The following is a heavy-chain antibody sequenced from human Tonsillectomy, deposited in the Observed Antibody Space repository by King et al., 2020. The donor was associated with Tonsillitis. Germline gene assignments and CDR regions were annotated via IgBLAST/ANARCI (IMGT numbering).Heavy chain of an antibody. Sequence: VQLVESGGGLVQPGGSLRLSCAASGFTFSSYAMSWVRQAPGKGLEWVSAISGSGGSIYYADSVKGRFTISRDNSKNTLYLQVNSLRAEDTAVYYCAKEYYDILTGYYAHPFDYWGQGTLVTVSS. J-gene: IGHJ4*02. V-gene: IGHV3-23*04. CDR3: AKEYYDILTGYYAHPFDY. CDR2: ISGSGGSI. CDR1: GFTFSSYA. D-gene: IGHD3-9*01.